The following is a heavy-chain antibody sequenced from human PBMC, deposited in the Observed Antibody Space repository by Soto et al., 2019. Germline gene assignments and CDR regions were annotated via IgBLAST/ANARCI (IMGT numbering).Heavy chain of an antibody. V-gene: IGHV4-34*01. D-gene: IGHD2-2*01. CDR3: AREVDCISTSCYVGMDV. CDR2: INHSGST. Sequence: SETLSLTCAVYGGSFSGYYWSWIRQPPGKGLEWIGEINHSGSTNYNPSLKSRVTISVDTSKNQFSLKLSSVTAADTAVYYCAREVDCISTSCYVGMDVWGQGTTVTVSS. CDR1: GGSFSGYY. J-gene: IGHJ6*02.